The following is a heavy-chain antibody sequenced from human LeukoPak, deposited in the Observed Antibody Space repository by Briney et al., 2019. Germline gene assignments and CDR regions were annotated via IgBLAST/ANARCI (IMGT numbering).Heavy chain of an antibody. J-gene: IGHJ6*03. CDR1: GGTFSSYV. V-gene: IGHV1-69*05. CDR3: ARGAGVRFLEWLFYMDV. CDR2: IIPMFGTA. Sequence: SVKVSCKASGGTFSSYVISWVRQAPGQGLEWMGGIIPMFGTANYAQKFQGRVTITTDESTSTAYMELSSLRSEDTAVYYCARGAGVRFLEWLFYMDVWGKGTTVTVSS. D-gene: IGHD3-3*01.